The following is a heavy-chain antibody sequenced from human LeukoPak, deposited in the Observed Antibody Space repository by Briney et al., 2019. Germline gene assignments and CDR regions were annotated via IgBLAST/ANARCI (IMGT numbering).Heavy chain of an antibody. CDR3: AKDTRSSSWYYFDY. J-gene: IGHJ4*02. CDR2: IKQDGSEK. D-gene: IGHD6-13*01. V-gene: IGHV3-7*03. CDR1: GFTFSSYW. Sequence: GGSLRLSCAASGFTFSSYWMSWVRQAPGKGLEWVANIKQDGSEKYYVDSVKGRFTISRDNAKNSLYLQMNSLRAEDTALYYCAKDTRSSSWYYFDYWGQGTLVTVSS.